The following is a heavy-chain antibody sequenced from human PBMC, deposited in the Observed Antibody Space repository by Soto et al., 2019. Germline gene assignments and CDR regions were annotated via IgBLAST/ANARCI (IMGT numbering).Heavy chain of an antibody. J-gene: IGHJ6*02. CDR1: GLALRTTGVG. Sequence: QITLKESGPTLVKPTQTLTLTCTVSGLALRTTGVGVGWVRQPPGKALEWLALLYWDDDKRYSPSLKSRLTITKDISERQVLLTMTTRDTVDTATYNRVRTPCGGACVATYSSPACAGLAGWPPGPTVTASS. CDR3: VRTPCGGACVATYSSPACAGLAG. D-gene: IGHD2-21*02. V-gene: IGHV2-5*02. CDR2: LYWDDDK.